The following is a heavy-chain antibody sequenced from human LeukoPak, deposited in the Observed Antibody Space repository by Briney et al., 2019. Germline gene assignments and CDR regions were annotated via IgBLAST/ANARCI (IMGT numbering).Heavy chain of an antibody. Sequence: GGSLRLSCAASGFTFSSYGMHWVRQAPGKGLEWVAVISYDGSKKYYADSVKGRFTISRDNSKNTLYLQMNSLRAEDTAVYYCAKDRYSGYDRYYYYGMDVWGQGTTVTVSS. CDR1: GFTFSSYG. CDR3: AKDRYSGYDRYYYYGMDV. D-gene: IGHD5-12*01. CDR2: ISYDGSKK. V-gene: IGHV3-30*18. J-gene: IGHJ6*02.